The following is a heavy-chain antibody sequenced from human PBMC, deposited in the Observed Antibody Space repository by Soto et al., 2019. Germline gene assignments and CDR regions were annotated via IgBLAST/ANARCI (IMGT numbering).Heavy chain of an antibody. V-gene: IGHV3-30*18. J-gene: IGHJ4*02. CDR2: ISYDGSNK. D-gene: IGHD3-22*01. Sequence: GGSLRLSCAASGFTFSSYGMHWVRQAPGKGLEWVAVISYDGSNKYYADPVKGRFTISRDNSKNTLYLQMNSLRAEDTAVYYCAKLPPKNYYDSSGYYYGDYWGQGTLVTVSS. CDR1: GFTFSSYG. CDR3: AKLPPKNYYDSSGYYYGDY.